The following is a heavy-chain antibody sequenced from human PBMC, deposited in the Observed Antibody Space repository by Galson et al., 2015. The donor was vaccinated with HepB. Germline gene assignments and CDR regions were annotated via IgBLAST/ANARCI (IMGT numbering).Heavy chain of an antibody. CDR3: AKDRALYGSGGYNYFDY. D-gene: IGHD3-10*01. J-gene: IGHJ4*02. CDR1: GFTFSNSG. V-gene: IGHV3-30*18. Sequence: SLRLSCAASGFTFSNSGMHWVRQAPGKGLEWVAVISYGGTNEYYADSVRGRFTISRDESRNTVYLQMLSLRAEDTDVYYCAKDRALYGSGGYNYFDYWGQGTLVTVSS. CDR2: ISYGGTNE.